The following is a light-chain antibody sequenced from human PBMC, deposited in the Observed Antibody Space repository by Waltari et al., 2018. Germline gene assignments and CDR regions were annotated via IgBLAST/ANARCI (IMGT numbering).Light chain of an antibody. CDR1: SSDVGGHDY. J-gene: IGLJ3*02. CDR3: SSYTSSSTPVV. V-gene: IGLV2-14*01. Sequence: QSALTQPASVSGSPGQSITISCTGTSSDVGGHDYVSWHQPHPGKAPKVMIYEVSNRPAGVSNRFSGPKSGNTASLTISGLQTEDEADYYCSSYTSSSTPVVFGGGTKLTVL. CDR2: EVS.